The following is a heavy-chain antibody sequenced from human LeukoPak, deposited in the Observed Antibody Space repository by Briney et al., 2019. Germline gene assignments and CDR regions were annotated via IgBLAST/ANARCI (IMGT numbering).Heavy chain of an antibody. CDR1: GGAFSRYG. J-gene: IGHJ4*02. CDR3: ASWKNDFWSGYLDY. CDR2: IIPLFGTA. D-gene: IGHD3-3*01. V-gene: IGHV1-69*13. Sequence: ASVKVSCKASGGAFSRYGISWVRQAPGQGLEWMGGIIPLFGTANYAQKFQGRVTITADESTSTVYMELSSLRSEDTAVYYCASWKNDFWSGYLDYWGQGTLVTVSS.